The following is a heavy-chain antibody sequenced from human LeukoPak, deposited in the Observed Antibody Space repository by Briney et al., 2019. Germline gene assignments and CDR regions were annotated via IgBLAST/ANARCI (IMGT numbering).Heavy chain of an antibody. CDR3: ATDERYCSSTSCKLSEFDY. CDR1: GFTFSSYA. CDR2: ISDSGGST. D-gene: IGHD2-2*01. V-gene: IGHV3-23*01. Sequence: GGSLRLSCAASGFTFSSYAMSWVRQAPGKGLEWVSAISDSGGSTYYADSVKGRFTISRDNSKNTLYLQMNSLRAEDTAVYYCATDERYCSSTSCKLSEFDYWGQGTLVTVSS. J-gene: IGHJ4*02.